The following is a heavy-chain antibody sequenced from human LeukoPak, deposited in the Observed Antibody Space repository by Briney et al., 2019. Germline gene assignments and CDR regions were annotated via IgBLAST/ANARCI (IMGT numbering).Heavy chain of an antibody. CDR2: INPSGGST. J-gene: IGHJ4*02. Sequence: GASLKVSCKASGYTFTSYYMHWVRQAPGQGLEWMGIINPSGGSTSYAQKFQGRVTMTRDTSTSTVYMELSSLRSEDTAVYYCASPLGEDGYNHWGQGTLVTVSS. D-gene: IGHD5-24*01. CDR1: GYTFTSYY. V-gene: IGHV1-46*01. CDR3: ASPLGEDGYNH.